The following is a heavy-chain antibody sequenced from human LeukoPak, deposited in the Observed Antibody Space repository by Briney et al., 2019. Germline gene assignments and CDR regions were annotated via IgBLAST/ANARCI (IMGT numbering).Heavy chain of an antibody. D-gene: IGHD1-26*01. CDR1: GGSISTSY. CDR2: IYNTGTT. CDR3: ARVLRMGIYWFFDL. Sequence: SETLSLTCTASGGSISTSYWSWIRQPPGKGLEWIGYIYNTGTTNYNPSLMRRVTISVDTSKNQFSLKLTSVTAADTAVYYCARVLRMGIYWFFDLWGRGTLVTVSS. V-gene: IGHV4-59*01. J-gene: IGHJ2*01.